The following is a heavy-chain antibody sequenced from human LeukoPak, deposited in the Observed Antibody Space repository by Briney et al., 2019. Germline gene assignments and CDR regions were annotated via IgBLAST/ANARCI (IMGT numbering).Heavy chain of an antibody. CDR1: GGSISSSNW. CDR3: ARYSHSSGWRPDAFDI. Sequence: PSETLSLTCAVSGGSISSSNWWSWVRQPPGKGLEWIGEIYHSGSTNYNPSLKSRVTISVDKSKNQFSLKLSSVTAADTAVYYCARYSHSSGWRPDAFDIWGQGTMVTVSS. J-gene: IGHJ3*02. CDR2: IYHSGST. V-gene: IGHV4-4*02. D-gene: IGHD6-19*01.